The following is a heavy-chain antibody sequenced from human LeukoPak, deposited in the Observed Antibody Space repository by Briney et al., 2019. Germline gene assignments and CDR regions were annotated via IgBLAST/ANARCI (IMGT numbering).Heavy chain of an antibody. J-gene: IGHJ4*02. V-gene: IGHV3-74*03. CDR3: ARVHGVTPSY. CDR1: GLTFSSYW. Sequence: GGSLRLSCAASGLTFSSYWMHWVRQAPGKGLVWVARINSDGYSITYADSVKGRFTISRDNAKKTLYLQMNSLRAEDTAVYYCARVHGVTPSYWGQGTLVTVSS. CDR2: INSDGYSI. D-gene: IGHD2-21*02.